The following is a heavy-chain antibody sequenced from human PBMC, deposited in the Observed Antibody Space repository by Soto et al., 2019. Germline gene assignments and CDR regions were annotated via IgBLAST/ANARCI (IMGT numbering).Heavy chain of an antibody. V-gene: IGHV3-30*04. Sequence: LRLSCAASGFMFSAYAMLWVRQAPGKGLEWVAAISYDGTNKYYADSIKGRFTISRDNSANTLFLQVNSLRREDTAMYYCARDPSPYNSGWYGIDFWGHGTLVTVSS. J-gene: IGHJ4*01. CDR1: GFMFSAYA. CDR3: ARDPSPYNSGWYGIDF. CDR2: ISYDGTNK. D-gene: IGHD6-19*01.